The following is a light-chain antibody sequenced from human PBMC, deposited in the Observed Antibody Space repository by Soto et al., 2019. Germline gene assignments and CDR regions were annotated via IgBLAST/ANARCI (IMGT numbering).Light chain of an antibody. CDR2: DAS. CDR1: QDISNY. J-gene: IGKJ5*01. V-gene: IGKV1-33*01. Sequence: DIQMTQSPSSLSASVGDRVTITCQASQDISNYLNWYQQKPGKAPKLLIYDASNLETGVPSRFSGSGSGTDFTFTISSLQPEDIATHYCQQYDNLPRITFGQGTRLEIK. CDR3: QQYDNLPRIT.